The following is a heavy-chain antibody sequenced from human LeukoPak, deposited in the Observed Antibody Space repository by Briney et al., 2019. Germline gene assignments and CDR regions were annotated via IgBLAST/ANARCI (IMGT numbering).Heavy chain of an antibody. CDR3: AHSRYSGSLGMGGYFDY. V-gene: IGHV2-5*01. J-gene: IGHJ4*02. CDR1: GFSLSTSGVG. Sequence: SGPTLVKPTQTLTLTCTFSGFSLSTSGVGVGWIRQPPGKALEWLALIYWNDDKRYSPSLKSRLTITKDTSKNQVVLTMTNMDPVDTATYYCAHSRYSGSLGMGGYFDYWGQGTLVTVSS. CDR2: IYWNDDK. D-gene: IGHD1-26*01.